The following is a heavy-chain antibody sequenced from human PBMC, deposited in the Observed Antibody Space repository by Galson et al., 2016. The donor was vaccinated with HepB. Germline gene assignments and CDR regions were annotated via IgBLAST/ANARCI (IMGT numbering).Heavy chain of an antibody. CDR1: GFTFSSDW. D-gene: IGHD2-8*02. J-gene: IGHJ4*02. Sequence: SLRLSCAASGFTFSSDWMSWVRQAPGKGLEWVANIKQDGSEKYYVDSVEGRFTISRDNAKNSLYLQMNSLRAEGTAVYYCASWWQTPASYFDYWGQGTLVTVSS. V-gene: IGHV3-7*01. CDR2: IKQDGSEK. CDR3: ASWWQTPASYFDY.